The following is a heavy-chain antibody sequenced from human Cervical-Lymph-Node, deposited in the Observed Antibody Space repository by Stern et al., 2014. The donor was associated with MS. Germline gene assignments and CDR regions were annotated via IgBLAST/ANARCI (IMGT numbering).Heavy chain of an antibody. J-gene: IGHJ4*02. CDR3: ARDTAAVAVPGAVQMGLDY. D-gene: IGHD2-2*01. CDR2: IWDDGSDK. CDR1: GFSFSSFA. V-gene: IGHV3-33*01. Sequence: QVQLVESGGGVVQPGRSLRLSCAASGFSFSSFAMHWVRQAPGKGLEWVAFIWDDGSDKYYTDSVKGRFTISRDNSKNTLSLQMNSLRAEDTAVYYCARDTAAVAVPGAVQMGLDYWGQGTLVSVSS.